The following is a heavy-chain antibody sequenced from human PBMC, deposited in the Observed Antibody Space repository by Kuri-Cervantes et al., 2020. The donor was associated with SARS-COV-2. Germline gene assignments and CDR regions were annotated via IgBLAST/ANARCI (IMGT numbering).Heavy chain of an antibody. CDR2: ISWNSGNI. Sequence: LSLTCAASGFTFSTYSMTWVRQAPGKGLEWVSGISWNSGNIGYADSVKGRFTISRDNAKNSLYLQMNSLRAEDMALHYCAKLVATNDVFDIWGQGTMVTVSS. CDR3: AKLVATNDVFDI. J-gene: IGHJ3*02. CDR1: GFTFSTYS. V-gene: IGHV3-9*03. D-gene: IGHD5-12*01.